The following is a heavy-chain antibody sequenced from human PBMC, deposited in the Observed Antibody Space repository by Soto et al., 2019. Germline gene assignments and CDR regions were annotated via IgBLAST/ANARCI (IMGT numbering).Heavy chain of an antibody. V-gene: IGHV4-59*01. J-gene: IGHJ6*03. Sequence: PSETLSLTCTVSGGSISTYYWSWIRQPPGKGLEWIGYIYKTGSTKYNSSLKSRVTISVDTSKNQFSLTLSSVTAADTAVYYCARNNYDRYYYYMDVWGKGTTVTVSS. CDR3: ARNNYDRYYYYMDV. D-gene: IGHD3-3*01. CDR1: GGSISTYY. CDR2: IYKTGST.